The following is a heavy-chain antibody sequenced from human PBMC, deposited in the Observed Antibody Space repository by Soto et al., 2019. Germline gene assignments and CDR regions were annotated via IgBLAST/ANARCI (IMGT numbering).Heavy chain of an antibody. CDR3: ARGSDGYNFGAVY. D-gene: IGHD5-12*01. CDR2: IIPKLGSA. V-gene: IGHV1-69*01. CDR1: GGGNLRDYR. J-gene: IGHJ4*02. Sequence: QVQLVQSGAEVKKPGSSVPVSCKASGGGNLRDYRTTWVRQAPGQGLEWMGGIIPKLGSANYAQNFQGRVTITADESTSTVDMALRSLRSEDTAVYYCARGSDGYNFGAVYWGQGTPVTVSS.